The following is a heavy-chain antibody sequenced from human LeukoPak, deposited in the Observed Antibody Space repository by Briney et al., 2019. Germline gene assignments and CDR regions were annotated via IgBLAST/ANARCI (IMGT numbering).Heavy chain of an antibody. V-gene: IGHV3-33*01. D-gene: IGHD3-16*02. J-gene: IGHJ4*02. CDR2: IWYDGSNK. CDR1: GFTFSSYG. CDR3: ARDEMITFGGVIVESPIDY. Sequence: GGSLRLSCAASGFTFSSYGMHWVRQAPGKGLEWVAVIWYDGSNKYYADSVKGRFTISRDNSKSTLYLQMNSLRAEDTAVYYCARDEMITFGGVIVESPIDYWGQGTLVTVSS.